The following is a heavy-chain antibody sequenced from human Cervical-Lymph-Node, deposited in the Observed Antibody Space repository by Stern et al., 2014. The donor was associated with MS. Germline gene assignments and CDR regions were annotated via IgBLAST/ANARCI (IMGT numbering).Heavy chain of an antibody. CDR3: ARDSSSWYAIDY. CDR2: ISSSSSYI. Sequence: EVQLLESGGGLVKPGGSLRLSCAASGFTFSSYSMNWVRQAPGKGLEWVSSISSSSSYIYYADSVKCRFTISRDNAKNSLYLQMNSLRAEDTAVYYCARDSSSWYAIDYWGQGTLVTVSS. CDR1: GFTFSSYS. V-gene: IGHV3-21*01. J-gene: IGHJ4*02. D-gene: IGHD6-13*01.